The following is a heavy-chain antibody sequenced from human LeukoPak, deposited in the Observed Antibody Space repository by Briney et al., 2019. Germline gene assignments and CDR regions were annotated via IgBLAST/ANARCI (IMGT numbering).Heavy chain of an antibody. V-gene: IGHV4-61*01. CDR2: ISYSGST. CDR1: GCSVSSDSNY. CDR3: ARRTVYGDYVRWFDP. D-gene: IGHD4-17*01. J-gene: IGHJ5*02. Sequence: KPSETLSLTCSVSGCSVSSDSNYWSWIRQPPGQGLEWIGYISYSGSTDYNPSLKSRVTISVDTSKNQFSLKLSSVTAADTAVYYCARRTVYGDYVRWFDPWGQGTLVTVSS.